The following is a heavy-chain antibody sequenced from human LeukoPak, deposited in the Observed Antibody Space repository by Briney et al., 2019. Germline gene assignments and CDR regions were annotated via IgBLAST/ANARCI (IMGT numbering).Heavy chain of an antibody. CDR1: GYTFTNYG. J-gene: IGHJ5*02. V-gene: IGHV1-18*01. CDR2: ISAHNGNT. CDR3: ARGGSDCSGGNCPYSWFDP. Sequence: ASVKVSCKASGYTFTNYGITWVRQAPGQGLEWMGWISAHNGNTNYAQKLQGRVTMTTDTSTSTAYMELKSLTSDDTAVYYCARGGSDCSGGNCPYSWFDPWGQGTLVTVSS. D-gene: IGHD2-15*01.